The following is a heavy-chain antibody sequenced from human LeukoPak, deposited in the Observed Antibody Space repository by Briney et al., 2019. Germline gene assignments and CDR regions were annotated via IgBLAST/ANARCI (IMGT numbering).Heavy chain of an antibody. CDR3: ARGVGSSWPGWFDP. V-gene: IGHV3-48*03. Sequence: GGCLRLSCAASGFTFSNDELNWVRQAPGKGREWGSYISHSGRTISSADSVKGRFTISRENAKNSLYLQMNSLRAEDTAVYYCARGVGSSWPGWFDPWGQGTLVTVSS. CDR2: ISHSGRTI. CDR1: GFTFSNDE. D-gene: IGHD6-13*01. J-gene: IGHJ5*02.